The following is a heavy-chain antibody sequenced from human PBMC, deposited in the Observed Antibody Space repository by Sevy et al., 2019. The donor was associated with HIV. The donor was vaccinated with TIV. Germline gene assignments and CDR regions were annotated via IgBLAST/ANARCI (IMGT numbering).Heavy chain of an antibody. CDR3: AGENAWGRGYS. D-gene: IGHD1-26*01. CDR2: IYYNGHI. CDR1: GGSITSLY. V-gene: IGHV4-59*08. J-gene: IGHJ4*02. Sequence: SETLSLTCTVSGGSITSLYWNWIRQPPGKGLEWIANIYYNGHINYNPSLKSRVTLSLDTSKNQFLLRLSSVTAADTAMYYCAGENAWGRGYSWGQRTLVTVSS.